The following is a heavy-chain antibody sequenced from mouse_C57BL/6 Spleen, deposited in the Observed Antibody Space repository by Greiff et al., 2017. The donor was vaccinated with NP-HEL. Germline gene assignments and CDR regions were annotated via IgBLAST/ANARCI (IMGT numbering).Heavy chain of an antibody. CDR2: IYPRSGNT. CDR3: EGEYYGSSLYFDY. D-gene: IGHD1-1*01. V-gene: IGHV1-81*01. CDR1: GYTFTSYG. Sequence: VQLVESGAELARPGASVKLSCKASGYTFTSYGISWVKQRTGQGLEWIGEIYPRSGNTYYNEKFKGKATLTADKSSSTAYMELRSLTSEDSAVYFCEGEYYGSSLYFDYWGQGTSLTVSS. J-gene: IGHJ2*02.